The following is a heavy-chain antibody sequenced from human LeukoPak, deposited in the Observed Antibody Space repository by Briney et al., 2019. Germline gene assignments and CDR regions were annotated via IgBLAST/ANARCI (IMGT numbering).Heavy chain of an antibody. V-gene: IGHV5-51*01. D-gene: IGHD2-2*02. CDR2: IYPGDSDT. Sequence: GESLKISCKGSGYSFTSYWIGWVRQMPGKGLEWMGIIYPGDSDTRYSPSFQGQVTISADKSISTAYLQWSSLKASDTAMYYCARHPIVVVPAAIPDYYYYYYMDVWGKGTTVTVSS. J-gene: IGHJ6*03. CDR1: GYSFTSYW. CDR3: ARHPIVVVPAAIPDYYYYYYMDV.